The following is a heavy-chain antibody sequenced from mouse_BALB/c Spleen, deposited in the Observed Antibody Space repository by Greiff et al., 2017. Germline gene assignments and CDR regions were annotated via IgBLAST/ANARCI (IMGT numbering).Heavy chain of an antibody. Sequence: QVQLKESGPGLVAPSQSLSITCTVSGFSLTSYGVHWVRQPPGKGLEWLGVIWAGGSTNYNSALMSRLSISKDNSKSQVFLKMNSLQTDDTAMYYCARAWDYAWFAYWGQGTLVTVSA. CDR2: IWAGGST. D-gene: IGHD2-4*01. CDR1: GFSLTSYG. J-gene: IGHJ3*01. CDR3: ARAWDYAWFAY. V-gene: IGHV2-9*02.